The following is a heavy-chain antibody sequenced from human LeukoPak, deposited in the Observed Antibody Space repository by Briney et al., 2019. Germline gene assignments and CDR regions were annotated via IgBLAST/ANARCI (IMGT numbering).Heavy chain of an antibody. D-gene: IGHD6-13*01. Sequence: ASVKVSCTASGGTFSSYAISWVRQAPGQGLEWMGWINPNSGATTYAQTFQGRVTMTRDTSITTAYMEVSRLRTDDTAVYYCARDVAEGQQVIQNYFDYWGQGVLVTVSS. V-gene: IGHV1-2*02. CDR2: INPNSGAT. CDR1: GGTFSSYA. J-gene: IGHJ4*02. CDR3: ARDVAEGQQVIQNYFDY.